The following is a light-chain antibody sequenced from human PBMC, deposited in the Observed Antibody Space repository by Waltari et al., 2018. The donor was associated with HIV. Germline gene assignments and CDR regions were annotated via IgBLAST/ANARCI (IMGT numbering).Light chain of an antibody. Sequence: QSALTQPPSVSGAPGQRVTISCTGNRSNIGAGYFVHWYHHLPGTAPKLLVYSYINRPSGGPARCSGAKSGTSASLVITGLQAEDEADYYCQSYDSSLRASVFGGGTKLTVL. CDR1: RSNIGAGYF. CDR3: QSYDSSLRASV. CDR2: SYI. J-gene: IGLJ2*01. V-gene: IGLV1-40*01.